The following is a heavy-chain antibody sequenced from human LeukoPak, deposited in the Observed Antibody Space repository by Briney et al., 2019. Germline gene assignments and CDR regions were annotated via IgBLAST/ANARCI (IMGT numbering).Heavy chain of an antibody. J-gene: IGHJ4*02. CDR2: IRSKAYGGTT. D-gene: IGHD5-12*01. V-gene: IGHV3-49*04. CDR1: GFTFGDYA. CDR3: TRPDDVDIVATMYY. Sequence: GGSLSLSCTASGFTFGDYAMSWVRQAPGKGLEWVGFIRSKAYGGTTEYAASVKGRFTISRDDSKSIAYLQMNSLKTEDTAVYYCTRPDDVDIVATMYYWGQGTLVTVSS.